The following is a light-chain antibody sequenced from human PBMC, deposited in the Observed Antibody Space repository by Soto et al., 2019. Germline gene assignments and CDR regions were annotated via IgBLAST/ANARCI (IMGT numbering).Light chain of an antibody. V-gene: IGKV3-15*01. CDR2: GAS. J-gene: IGKJ5*01. CDR3: QQYSNWPLIT. Sequence: EIVMTQSPVTLSVSPGEGATHSCRASQSVSSYLAWYQHKRGQAPRLLIYGASTRATGIPVRFSGSGSGTEFTLTISSLQSEDFAVYFCQQYSNWPLITFGQGTRLEIK. CDR1: QSVSSY.